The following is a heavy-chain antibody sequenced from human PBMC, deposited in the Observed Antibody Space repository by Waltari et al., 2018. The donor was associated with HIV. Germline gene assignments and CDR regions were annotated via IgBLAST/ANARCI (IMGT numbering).Heavy chain of an antibody. Sequence: QLQLQESGPGLVKPSETLSLTCTVSGGSISSSSYYWGWIRQPPGKGLEWIGSIYYSGSTYYNPSLKSRVTISVDTSKNQFSLKLSSVTAADTAVYYCARQEGGDWNYYYYYGMDVWGQGTTVTVSS. CDR3: ARQEGGDWNYYYYYGMDV. CDR1: GGSISSSSYY. J-gene: IGHJ6*02. D-gene: IGHD1-1*01. CDR2: IYYSGST. V-gene: IGHV4-39*01.